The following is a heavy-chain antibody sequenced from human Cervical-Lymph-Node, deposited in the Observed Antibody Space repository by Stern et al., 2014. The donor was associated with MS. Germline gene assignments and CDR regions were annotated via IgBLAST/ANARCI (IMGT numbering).Heavy chain of an antibody. CDR2: IIPGFGDA. J-gene: IGHJ6*02. CDR3: ARGELKEGLVRGMDV. D-gene: IGHD1-26*01. V-gene: IGHV1-69*06. Sequence: QVHLVESGAEVKKPGASVKVSCKASGGTFSNYAISWVRQAPGKGLEWMGGIIPGFGDANYAQNFQGRVLMSAEKSTSTAYMELSSLRSEDTAVYYCARGELKEGLVRGMDVWGQGTTVTVSS. CDR1: GGTFSNYA.